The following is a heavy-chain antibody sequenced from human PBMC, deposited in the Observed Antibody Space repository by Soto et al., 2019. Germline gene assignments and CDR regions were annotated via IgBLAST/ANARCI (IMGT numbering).Heavy chain of an antibody. Sequence: GGSLRLSCAASGFTFSSYAMSWVRQAPGKGLEWVSAINNSGDKTYYADPVKGRFTISRDNSKKTLFLQMNSLRAEDKTVYNWANSYAPLGGQGPRVTVSS. V-gene: IGHV3-23*01. D-gene: IGHD4-17*01. CDR2: INNSGDKT. J-gene: IGHJ4*02. CDR3: ANSYAPL. CDR1: GFTFSSYA.